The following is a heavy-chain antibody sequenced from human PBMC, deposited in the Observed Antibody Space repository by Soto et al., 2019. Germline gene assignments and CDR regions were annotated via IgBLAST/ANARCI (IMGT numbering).Heavy chain of an antibody. V-gene: IGHV4-4*02. CDR1: GGSLGTNHW. CDR2: VYHNGQA. CDR3: VRDSRDLYSIDAFGV. Sequence: SETLSLTCAVSGGSLGTNHWWSWVRQSPGKELEWIGEVYHNGQANYNPPLKSRVTMSVDRSNNQFSLNLRSVTAADTAVYYCVRDSRDLYSIDAFGVWGQGTLVTVSS. D-gene: IGHD2-21*02. J-gene: IGHJ3*01.